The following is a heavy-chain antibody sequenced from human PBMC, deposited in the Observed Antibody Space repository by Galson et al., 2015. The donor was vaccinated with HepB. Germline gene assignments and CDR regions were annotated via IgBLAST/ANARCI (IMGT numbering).Heavy chain of an antibody. CDR2: INQDGSSK. Sequence: SLRLSCAASGFTFSSYWMNWVRQAPGKGLEWVAHINQDGSSKYYVDSVKGRFTISRDNSKNTLYLQMNSLRAEDTAVYYCAKDWLRFSAPRNAFIDYWGQGTLVTVSS. D-gene: IGHD5-12*01. J-gene: IGHJ4*02. CDR1: GFTFSSYW. CDR3: AKDWLRFSAPRNAFIDY. V-gene: IGHV3-7*01.